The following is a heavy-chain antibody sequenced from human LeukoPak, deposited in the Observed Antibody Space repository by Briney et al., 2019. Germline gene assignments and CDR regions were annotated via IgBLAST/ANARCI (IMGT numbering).Heavy chain of an antibody. Sequence: PSETLSLTCTVSGGSVNNYYWTWIRQSAGKGLEWIGRIYSSGSTNYNPSLKSRVTMSVDTAKNQFSLKLTSVTAADTATYFCARKGVSALAGTFDAWGQGTMVTVSS. CDR2: IYSSGST. V-gene: IGHV4-4*07. CDR3: ARKGVSALAGTFDA. J-gene: IGHJ3*01. D-gene: IGHD6-13*01. CDR1: GGSVNNYY.